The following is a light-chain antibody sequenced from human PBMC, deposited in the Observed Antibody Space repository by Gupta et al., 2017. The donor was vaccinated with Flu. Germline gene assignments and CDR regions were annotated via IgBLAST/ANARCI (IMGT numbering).Light chain of an antibody. CDR2: DAS. J-gene: IGKJ4*01. Sequence: EIVLTQSPATLSLSPGEGATLSCRASLSVGSYLAWYQQRPGQAPRLLIYDASNRATGIPARFSGSGSGTDFTLTISSLEPEDSAVYYCQQRSNWPTFGGGTKVEIK. CDR3: QQRSNWPT. V-gene: IGKV3-11*01. CDR1: LSVGSY.